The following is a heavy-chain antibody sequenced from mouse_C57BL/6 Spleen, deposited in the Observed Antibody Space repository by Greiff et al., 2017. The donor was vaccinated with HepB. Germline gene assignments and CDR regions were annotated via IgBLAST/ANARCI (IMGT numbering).Heavy chain of an antibody. CDR2: INPNNGGT. CDR3: TYYYGSSLFDY. J-gene: IGHJ2*01. Sequence: EVQLQQSGPELVKPGASVKISCKASGYTFTDYYMNWVKQSPGKSLEWIGDINPNNGGTSYNQKFKGKATLTVDKSSSTAYMELRSLTSEDSAVYYCTYYYGSSLFDYWGQGTTLTVSS. V-gene: IGHV1-26*01. CDR1: GYTFTDYY. D-gene: IGHD1-1*01.